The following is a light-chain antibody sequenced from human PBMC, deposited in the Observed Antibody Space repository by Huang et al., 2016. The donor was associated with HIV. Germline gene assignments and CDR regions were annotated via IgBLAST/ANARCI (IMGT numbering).Light chain of an antibody. J-gene: IGKJ4*01. V-gene: IGKV3-11*01. CDR3: QQRTKWPPVLT. CDR1: QSVGVY. Sequence: EIVLTQSPATLSLSPGDRATLSCRASQSVGVYLAWYQQKPGQAPRRLIFEAATRATGIPDRFSGSGAGTDFTLTIDSLQPDDVAIYYCQQRTKWPPVLTFGGGTRVEIK. CDR2: EAA.